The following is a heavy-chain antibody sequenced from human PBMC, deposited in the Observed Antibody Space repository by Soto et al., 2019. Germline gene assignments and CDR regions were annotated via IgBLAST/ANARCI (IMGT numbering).Heavy chain of an antibody. CDR1: GFTFSDYA. V-gene: IGHV3-30*18. CDR2: VSHDGRNT. CDR3: AKGGRQWLVTSDFNY. D-gene: IGHD6-19*01. J-gene: IGHJ4*02. Sequence: VQLVESGGGVVQPGRSLRLSCAASGFTFSDYAMHWVRQAPGKGLEWVAVVSHDGRNTHYADSVKGRFTIFRDSSQNTVSLEMTRLRAEDTAVYYCAKGGRQWLVTSDFNYWGQGALVTVSS.